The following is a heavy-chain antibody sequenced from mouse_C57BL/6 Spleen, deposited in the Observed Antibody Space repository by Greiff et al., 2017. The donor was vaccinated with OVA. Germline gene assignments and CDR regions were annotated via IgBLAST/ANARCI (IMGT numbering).Heavy chain of an antibody. CDR1: GFTFSDYY. CDR2: ISNGGGST. V-gene: IGHV5-12*01. D-gene: IGHD1-1*01. J-gene: IGHJ4*01. CDR3: ARQVITTGAMDY. Sequence: EVKVVESGGGLVQPGGSLKLSCAASGFTFSDYYMYWVRQTPEKRLEWVAYISNGGGSTYYPDTVKGRFTISRDNAKNTLYLQMSRLKSEDTAMYYCARQVITTGAMDYWGQGTSVTVSS.